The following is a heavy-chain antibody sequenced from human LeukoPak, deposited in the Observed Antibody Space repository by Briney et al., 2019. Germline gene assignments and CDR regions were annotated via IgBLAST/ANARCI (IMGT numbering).Heavy chain of an antibody. CDR1: GFTFNSYV. Sequence: GGSLRLSCAASGFTFNSYVMSWVRQAPGKGLEWVSGISGPGRTTYYADFVKGRFTISRDNSKNTLYLQMNSMRVEDTAVYYCAKAMGATLFDYWGQGTLVTVSS. CDR3: AKAMGATLFDY. CDR2: ISGPGRTT. J-gene: IGHJ4*02. D-gene: IGHD1-26*01. V-gene: IGHV3-23*01.